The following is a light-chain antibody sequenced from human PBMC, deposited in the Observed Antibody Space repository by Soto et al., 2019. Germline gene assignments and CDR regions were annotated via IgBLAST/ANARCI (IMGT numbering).Light chain of an antibody. CDR2: GAS. J-gene: IGKJ5*01. V-gene: IGKV3-15*01. Sequence: IVLTPSPATLSLSPGARATLPRRASQSVRTHLGWYQQRPCQAHRIIIYGASTRATGLPARFSGSGSGTDFTLTISSLQSQDFAVYYCQQYTTWPTITFSQGTRLENK. CDR1: QSVRTH. CDR3: QQYTTWPTIT.